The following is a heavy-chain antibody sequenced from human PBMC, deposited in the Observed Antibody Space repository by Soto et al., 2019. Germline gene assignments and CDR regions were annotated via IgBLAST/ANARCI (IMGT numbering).Heavy chain of an antibody. D-gene: IGHD5-12*01. V-gene: IGHV3-53*01. CDR3: HGYGY. CDR2: IYSGGTT. Sequence: GVSLRLSCAVSGFTVRANYMSWVRQAPGKGLEWVSVIYSGGTTYYADSVKGRFIISRDISKNTLYLQMNILRAEDTAVYHCHGYGYWGQGTLVTVSS. J-gene: IGHJ4*02. CDR1: GFTVRANY.